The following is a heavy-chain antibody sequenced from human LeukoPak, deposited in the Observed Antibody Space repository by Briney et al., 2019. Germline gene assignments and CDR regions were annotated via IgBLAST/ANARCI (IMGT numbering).Heavy chain of an antibody. CDR3: ARGLKGLRFLEWFPAEVEY. V-gene: IGHV1-2*02. D-gene: IGHD3-3*01. J-gene: IGHJ4*02. Sequence: PGGSLRLSCAASGFTFSSYVMHWVRQAPGQGLEWMGWINPNRGGTNYAQKFQGRVTMTRDTSISTAYMELSRLRSDDTAVYYCARGLKGLRFLEWFPAEVEYWGQGTLVTVSS. CDR2: INPNRGGT. CDR1: GFTFSSYV.